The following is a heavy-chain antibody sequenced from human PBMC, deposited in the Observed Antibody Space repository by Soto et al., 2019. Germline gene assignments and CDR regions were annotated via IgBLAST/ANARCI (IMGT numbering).Heavy chain of an antibody. Sequence: QVQLQESGPGLVKPSETLSLTCTVSGGSISSYYWSWIRQPPGKGLEWIGYIYDSGSTNYNPSLKSRVTISVDTSKNQFSLKLSSVTAADTAVYYCAGRYGGNFDSWGQGTLGTVSS. CDR2: IYDSGST. J-gene: IGHJ4*02. V-gene: IGHV4-59*01. CDR3: AGRYGGNFDS. CDR1: GGSISSYY. D-gene: IGHD1-26*01.